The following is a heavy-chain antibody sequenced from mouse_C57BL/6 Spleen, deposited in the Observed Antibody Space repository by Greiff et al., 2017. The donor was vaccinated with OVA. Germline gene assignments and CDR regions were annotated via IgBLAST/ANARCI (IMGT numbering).Heavy chain of an antibody. J-gene: IGHJ2*01. Sequence: VQLQQSGPELVKPGASVKISCKASGYTFTDYYMNWVKQSHGKSLEWIGDINPNNGGTSYNQKFKGKATLTVDKSSSTAYMELRSLTSEDSAVYYCARSLTGTPHYFDYWGQGTTLTVSS. CDR2: INPNNGGT. CDR3: ARSLTGTPHYFDY. V-gene: IGHV1-26*01. CDR1: GYTFTDYY. D-gene: IGHD4-1*01.